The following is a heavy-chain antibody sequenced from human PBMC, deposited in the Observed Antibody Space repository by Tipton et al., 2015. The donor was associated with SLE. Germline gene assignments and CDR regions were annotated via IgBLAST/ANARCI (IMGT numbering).Heavy chain of an antibody. Sequence: TLSLTCTVSGASISSYYWTWIRQTPGKGLEWLGYISSDGSTNYNPSLKSRVTISVDTSKNQFSLKLSSVTAADTAVYYCARDSSGGYNWFDPWGQGTLVTVSS. D-gene: IGHD3-22*01. V-gene: IGHV4-59*01. CDR2: ISSDGST. CDR3: ARDSSGGYNWFDP. J-gene: IGHJ5*02. CDR1: GASISSYY.